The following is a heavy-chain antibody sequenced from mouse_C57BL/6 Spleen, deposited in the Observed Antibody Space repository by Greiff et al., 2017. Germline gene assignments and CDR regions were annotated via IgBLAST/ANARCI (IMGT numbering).Heavy chain of an antibody. V-gene: IGHV1-64*01. J-gene: IGHJ4*01. CDR3: ARRGDYDAMDD. CDR1: GYTFTSYW. Sequence: QVQLQQPGAELVKPGASVKLSCKASGYTFTSYWMHWVKQRPGQGLEWIGMIHPNSGSTNYNEKFKSKATLTVDKSSSTAYMQLSSLTSEDSAVYYCARRGDYDAMDDWGQGTSVTVSS. CDR2: IHPNSGST.